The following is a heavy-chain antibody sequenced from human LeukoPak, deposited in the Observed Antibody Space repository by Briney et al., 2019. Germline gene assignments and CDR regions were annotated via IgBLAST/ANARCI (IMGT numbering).Heavy chain of an antibody. Sequence: ASVKVSCKASGYTFTSYGMSWVRQAPGQGLEWMGWITTYSGDTKYAQKLQGRVTMTTDTSTSTAYMELRSLRSDDTAVYYCARQLRDTLTGLDYWGQGALVTVSS. CDR1: GYTFTSYG. D-gene: IGHD3-9*01. CDR3: ARQLRDTLTGLDY. J-gene: IGHJ4*02. CDR2: ITTYSGDT. V-gene: IGHV1-18*01.